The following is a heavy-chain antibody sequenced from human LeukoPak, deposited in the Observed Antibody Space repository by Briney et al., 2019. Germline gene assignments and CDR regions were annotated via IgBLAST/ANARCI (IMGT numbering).Heavy chain of an antibody. J-gene: IGHJ3*02. CDR3: AECSSTCCYFGNILNMAFDI. D-gene: IGHD2-2*01. V-gene: IGHV1-69*13. CDR2: IIPIFGTA. CDR1: GGTFSSYA. Sequence: SVKVSCKASGGTFSSYAISWVRQAPGQGLEWMGGIIPIFGTANYAQKFQGRVTITADESTSTAYMELSSLRSEDTAVYYCAECSSTCCYFGNILNMAFDIWGQGTMVTVSS.